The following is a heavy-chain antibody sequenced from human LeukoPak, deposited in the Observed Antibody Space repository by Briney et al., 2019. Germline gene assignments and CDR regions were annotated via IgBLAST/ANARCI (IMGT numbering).Heavy chain of an antibody. CDR2: ISGSGGST. V-gene: IGHV3-23*01. J-gene: IGHJ5*02. CDR1: GFTFSSYA. Sequence: PGGPLRLSCAASGFTFSSYAMSWVRQAPGKGLEWVSAISGSGGSTYYADSVKGRFTISRDNSKNTLYLQMNSLRAEDTAVNYCAKDQRGITETVSWGQGTPVTVSS. CDR3: AKDQRGITETVS. D-gene: IGHD1-14*01.